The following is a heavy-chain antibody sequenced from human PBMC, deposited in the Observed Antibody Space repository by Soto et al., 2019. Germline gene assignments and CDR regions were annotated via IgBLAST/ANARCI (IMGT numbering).Heavy chain of an antibody. CDR2: INRSGST. CDR3: ARVGLDVSAFDI. CDR1: GGSFSGYY. Sequence: PSETLSLTCAVYGGSFSGYYWSWIRQPPGKGLEWIGEINRSGSTNYNPSLKSRVTISVDTSKNQFSLKLSSVTAADTAVYYCARVGLDVSAFDIWGQGAMVTVSS. V-gene: IGHV4-34*01. J-gene: IGHJ3*02. D-gene: IGHD3-16*01.